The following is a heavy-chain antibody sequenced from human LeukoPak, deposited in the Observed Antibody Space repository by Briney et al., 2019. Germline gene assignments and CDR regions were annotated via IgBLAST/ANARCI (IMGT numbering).Heavy chain of an antibody. J-gene: IGHJ6*02. CDR3: AREPMVRGVRGGKNYYYYGMDV. Sequence: SETLSLTCTVSGGSITSSYWSWIRQPPGRGLEWIGYIYYSGSTDYNPSLKSRVTISVDTSDNQFSVRLSSVTAADTAVYFCAREPMVRGVRGGKNYYYYGMDVWGQGTTVTVSS. V-gene: IGHV4-59*06. CDR2: IYYSGST. D-gene: IGHD3-10*01. CDR1: GGSITSSY.